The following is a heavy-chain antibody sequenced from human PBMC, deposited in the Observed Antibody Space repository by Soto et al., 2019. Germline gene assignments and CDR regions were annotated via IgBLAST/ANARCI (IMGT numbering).Heavy chain of an antibody. CDR3: AKEQGTYSGGWYAFDY. Sequence: VQLLESGGGLVQPGGSLRLSCAASGFTFSSYAMSWVRQAPGKGLEWVSGISGSGGSTYYADSVKGRFTISRDISKNTLYLQMNSLRAEDTAVYYCAKEQGTYSGGWYAFDYWGQGTLVTVSS. J-gene: IGHJ4*02. V-gene: IGHV3-23*01. CDR2: ISGSGGST. D-gene: IGHD6-19*01. CDR1: GFTFSSYA.